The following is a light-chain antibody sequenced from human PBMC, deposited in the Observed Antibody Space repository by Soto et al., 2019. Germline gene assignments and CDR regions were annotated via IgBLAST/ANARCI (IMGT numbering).Light chain of an antibody. CDR2: DAS. Sequence: EIELTQSPGILSLSPGERVTLSCSVSQSVSSSYLAWYQQKSGQAPWLRIYDASSSATGIPDRFSGSGSVTDFTLPISRLQPEDFAVYYCQQYASSPLTFGGGTQVELK. CDR1: QSVSSSY. V-gene: IGKV3-20*01. CDR3: QQYASSPLT. J-gene: IGKJ4*01.